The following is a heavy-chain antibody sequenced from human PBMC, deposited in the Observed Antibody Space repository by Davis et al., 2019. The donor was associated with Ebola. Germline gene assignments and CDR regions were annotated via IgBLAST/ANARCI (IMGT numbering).Heavy chain of an antibody. V-gene: IGHV4-4*02. J-gene: IGHJ5*02. Sequence: GSLRLSCAVSGGSISSSNWWSWVRQPPGKGLEWIGEIYHSGSTNYNPSLKSRVTISVDTSKNQFSLKLSSVTAADTAVYYCARSYSSGWYWFDPWGQGTLVTVSS. CDR2: IYHSGST. D-gene: IGHD6-19*01. CDR3: ARSYSSGWYWFDP. CDR1: GGSISSSNW.